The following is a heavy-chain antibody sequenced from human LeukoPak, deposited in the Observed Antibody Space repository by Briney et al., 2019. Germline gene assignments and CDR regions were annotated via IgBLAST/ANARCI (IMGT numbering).Heavy chain of an antibody. CDR3: ARDGDSPVDY. Sequence: ASVKVSCKASGGSFSSYAINWVRQAPGQGLEWMGKIIPIFDTPNYAQKFQGRVTITTDESTSTAYMELSSLRSEDTAVYYCARDGDSPVDYWGQGTLVTVSS. CDR2: IIPIFDTP. D-gene: IGHD4-17*01. CDR1: GGSFSSYA. V-gene: IGHV1-69*05. J-gene: IGHJ4*02.